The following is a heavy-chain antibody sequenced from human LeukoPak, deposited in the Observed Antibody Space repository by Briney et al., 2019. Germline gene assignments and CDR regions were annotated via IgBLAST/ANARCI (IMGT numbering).Heavy chain of an antibody. Sequence: SVKVSCKASGGTFSSYAINWVRQAPGQGLEWMGGIIPIFDAANYAQKFQGRVTITAHKSTSTAYMELRSLRSEDTAVYYCARYGSGSSSFDYWGQGTLVTVSS. CDR2: IIPIFDAA. CDR1: GGTFSSYA. J-gene: IGHJ4*02. D-gene: IGHD3-10*01. CDR3: ARYGSGSSSFDY. V-gene: IGHV1-69*06.